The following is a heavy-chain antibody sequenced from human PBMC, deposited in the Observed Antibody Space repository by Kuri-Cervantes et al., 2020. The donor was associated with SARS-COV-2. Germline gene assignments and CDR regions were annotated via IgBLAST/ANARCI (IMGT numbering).Heavy chain of an antibody. D-gene: IGHD3-10*01. J-gene: IGHJ4*02. CDR1: GFTFSSYG. V-gene: IGHV3-33*01. CDR3: ARDHDITMVQGVYFDY. Sequence: GGSLRLSCAASGFTFSSYGMHWVRQAPGKGLERVAVIWYDGSNKYYADSVKGRFTISRDNSKNTLYLQMNSLRAGDTAVYYCARDHDITMVQGVYFDYWGQGTLVTVSS. CDR2: IWYDGSNK.